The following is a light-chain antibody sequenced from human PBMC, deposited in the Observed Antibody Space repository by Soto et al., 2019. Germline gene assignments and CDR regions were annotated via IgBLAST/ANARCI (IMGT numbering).Light chain of an antibody. CDR2: EAS. V-gene: IGKV1-5*03. CDR1: QRISRW. Sequence: DIQMTQSPSTLSASVGDRVTITSRASQRISRWLAWYQQQPGKAPKLLNYEASSLKNGVPSRLSGSGSGTEFTLTIRSLQPDDFSSYYCQQHNSYPLTFGGGTKVEIK. CDR3: QQHNSYPLT. J-gene: IGKJ4*01.